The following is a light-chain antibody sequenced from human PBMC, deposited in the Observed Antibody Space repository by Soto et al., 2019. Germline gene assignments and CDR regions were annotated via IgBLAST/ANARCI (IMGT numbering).Light chain of an antibody. Sequence: EIVLTQSPATLPLSPGERAPLSCRASQSVSSYLACYQQKPGQATRLIIYDASNRANGIPARFSGSGSGTEFTLTISSLQSEDSAIYYCQQYNNWHSWTFGQGTKVDIK. V-gene: IGKV3-11*01. CDR1: QSVSSY. J-gene: IGKJ1*01. CDR3: QQYNNWHSWT. CDR2: DAS.